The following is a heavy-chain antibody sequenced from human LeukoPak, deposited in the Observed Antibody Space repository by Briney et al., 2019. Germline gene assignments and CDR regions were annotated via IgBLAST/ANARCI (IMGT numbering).Heavy chain of an antibody. V-gene: IGHV3-23*01. D-gene: IGHD5-18*01. J-gene: IGHJ4*02. Sequence: PGGSLRLSCAASGFTFSSSAISWVRQTPGKGLEWVSSITGNGATTYYSDSVKGRFTISRDNSKNTLSLQMNSLRPEDTAVYFWAKERRRLDTAMVMSYYFENWGQGTLVTVSS. CDR3: AKERRRLDTAMVMSYYFEN. CDR2: ITGNGATT. CDR1: GFTFSSSA.